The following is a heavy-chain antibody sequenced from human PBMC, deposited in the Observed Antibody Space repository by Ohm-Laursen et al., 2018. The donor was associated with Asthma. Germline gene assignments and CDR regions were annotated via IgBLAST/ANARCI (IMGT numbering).Heavy chain of an antibody. V-gene: IGHV1-69*13. D-gene: IGHD2-21*02. CDR3: ATAYCGGDCCHRARYFQH. J-gene: IGHJ1*01. CDR1: GGTFSSYA. CDR2: IIPIFGTA. Sequence: SVKVSCKASGGTFSSYAISWVRQAPGQGLEWMGGIIPIFGTANYAQKFQGRVTITADESTSTAYMELSSLRSEDTAVYYCATAYCGGDCCHRARYFQHWGQGTLVTVSS.